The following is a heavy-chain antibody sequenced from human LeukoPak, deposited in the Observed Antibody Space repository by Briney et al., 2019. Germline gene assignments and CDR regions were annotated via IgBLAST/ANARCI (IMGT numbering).Heavy chain of an antibody. CDR3: ARAYYYGSGTLEEYMDV. Sequence: ASVKVSCKASLYTLPRYYMHWVRQPTAQGLEWVGGMNTNSGNTGYAQKFQGRVTMTRNTSISTAYMKLSSLRSEDTAVYYCARAYYYGSGTLEEYMDVWGKGTTVTVSS. D-gene: IGHD3-10*01. V-gene: IGHV1-8*01. J-gene: IGHJ6*03. CDR2: MNTNSGNT. CDR1: LYTLPRYY.